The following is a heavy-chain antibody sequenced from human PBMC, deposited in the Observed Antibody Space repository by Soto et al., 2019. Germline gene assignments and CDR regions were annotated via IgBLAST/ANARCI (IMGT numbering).Heavy chain of an antibody. CDR1: GFTFSIYA. CDR3: SRGDREDTAVVIGARPGEYGMDV. V-gene: IGHV3-30-3*01. J-gene: IGHJ6*02. CDR2: ISYEGARK. D-gene: IGHD2-15*01. Sequence: QVQLVESGGGVVQPGRSLRLSCAASGFTFSIYAMHWVRQAPGKGLEWVAVISYEGARKAYANSVKGRLSISRDTSKNTLYLQMNSLRVEDTAAYYCSRGDREDTAVVIGARPGEYGMDVWGRGTTVTVSS.